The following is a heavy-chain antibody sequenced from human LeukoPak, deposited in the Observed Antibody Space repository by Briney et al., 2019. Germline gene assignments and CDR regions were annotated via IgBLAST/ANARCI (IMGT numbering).Heavy chain of an antibody. CDR3: AKDGVHYYDSSGYSRADWYFDL. D-gene: IGHD3-22*01. CDR1: GFTFSSYS. V-gene: IGHV3-21*01. J-gene: IGHJ2*01. CDR2: ISSSSIYI. Sequence: GGSLRLSCAGSGFTFSSYSMHWVRQAPGKELEWVSSISSSSIYIYYADSLKGRFTISRDNAKNSLSLQMNSLRAEDTAVYYCAKDGVHYYDSSGYSRADWYFDLWGRGTLVTVSS.